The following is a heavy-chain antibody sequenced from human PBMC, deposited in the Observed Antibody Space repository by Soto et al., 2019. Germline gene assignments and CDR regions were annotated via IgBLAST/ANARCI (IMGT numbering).Heavy chain of an antibody. D-gene: IGHD6-6*01. J-gene: IGHJ6*02. Sequence: QVQLVQSGAEVKKPGASVKVSCKASGYTFTSYAMHWVRQAPGQRLEWMGWINAGNGNTEYSQKFQGRVTMTTDTSTSTAYMELRSLRSDDTAVYYCARDRSIAAPTARRYGMDVWGQGTTVTVSS. V-gene: IGHV1-3*01. CDR2: INAGNGNT. CDR1: GYTFTSYA. CDR3: ARDRSIAAPTARRYGMDV.